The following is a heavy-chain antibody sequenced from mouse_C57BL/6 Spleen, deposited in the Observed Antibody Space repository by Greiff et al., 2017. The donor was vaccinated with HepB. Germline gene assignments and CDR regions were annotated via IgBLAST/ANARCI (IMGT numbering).Heavy chain of an antibody. D-gene: IGHD2-4*01. CDR2: ISYSGST. CDR1: GYSITSGYD. V-gene: IGHV3-1*01. Sequence: EVHLVESGPGMVKPSQSLSLTCTVTGYSITSGYDWHWIRHFPGNKLEWMGYISYSGSTNYNPSLKSRISITHDTSKNHFFLKLNSVTTEDTATYYCARSDDYDGWFAYWGQGTLVTVSA. CDR3: ARSDDYDGWFAY. J-gene: IGHJ3*01.